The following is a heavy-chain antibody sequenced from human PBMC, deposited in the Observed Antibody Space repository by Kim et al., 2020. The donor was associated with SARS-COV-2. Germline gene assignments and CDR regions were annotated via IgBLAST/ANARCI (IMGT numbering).Heavy chain of an antibody. CDR2: ST. J-gene: IGHJ4*02. Sequence: STSYADSVKGRFTISRDNAKNTLYLQMNSLRAEDTAVYYCARQGYSYGLYWGQGTLVTVSS. D-gene: IGHD5-18*01. CDR3: ARQGYSYGLY. V-gene: IGHV3-74*01.